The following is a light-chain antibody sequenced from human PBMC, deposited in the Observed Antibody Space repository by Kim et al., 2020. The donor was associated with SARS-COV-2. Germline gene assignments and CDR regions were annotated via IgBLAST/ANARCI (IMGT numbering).Light chain of an antibody. CDR2: DAS. J-gene: IGKJ2*01. V-gene: IGKV3-11*01. CDR1: QSVSSY. Sequence: EIVLTQSPATLSLSPGERATLSCRASQSVSSYLAWYQQKPGQAPRLLIYDASNRATGIPARFSGSGSGTDFTLTISSLEPEDFAVYYCQQRSNTFGQGTKLEI. CDR3: QQRSNT.